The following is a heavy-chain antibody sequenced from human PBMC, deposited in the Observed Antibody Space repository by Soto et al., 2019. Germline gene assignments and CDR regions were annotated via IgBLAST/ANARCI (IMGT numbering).Heavy chain of an antibody. CDR2: IIPIFGTA. Sequence: QVQLVQSGAEVKKPGSSVKVSCKASGGTFSSYAISWVRQAPGQGLEWMGGIIPIFGTANYAQKFQGRVTITADEYTSTAYMELSSLRSEGTGVYYWAGDDGYGGREFDYWGQGTLGTVSS. J-gene: IGHJ4*02. D-gene: IGHD4-17*01. CDR1: GGTFSSYA. V-gene: IGHV1-69*12. CDR3: AGDDGYGGREFDY.